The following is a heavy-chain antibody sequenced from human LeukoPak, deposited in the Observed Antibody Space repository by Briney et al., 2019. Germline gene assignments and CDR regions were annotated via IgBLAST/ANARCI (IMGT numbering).Heavy chain of an antibody. V-gene: IGHV3-30*18. J-gene: IGHJ4*02. Sequence: PGGSLRLSCAASGFTFSSYGMHWVRQAPGKGLEWVAVISYDGSNKYYADSVKGRFTISRDNSKNTLYLQMNSLRAEDTAVYYCAKDPSYYDSSGYWDYWGQGTLVTVSS. CDR3: AKDPSYYDSSGYWDY. D-gene: IGHD3-22*01. CDR2: ISYDGSNK. CDR1: GFTFSSYG.